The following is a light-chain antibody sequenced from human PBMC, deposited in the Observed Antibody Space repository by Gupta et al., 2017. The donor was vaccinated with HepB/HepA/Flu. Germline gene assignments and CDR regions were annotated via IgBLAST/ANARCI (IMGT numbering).Light chain of an antibody. CDR3: QAWDSSTVV. CDR2: QDS. V-gene: IGLV3-1*01. CDR1: KLGDKY. Sequence: SYELTQPPSVPVSPGQTASITCSGDKLGDKYACWYQQKPGQSPVRVIYQDSKRPSGIPERFSGSNSGNTATLTISGTQAMDEADYYCQAWDSSTVVFGGGTKLTVL. J-gene: IGLJ2*01.